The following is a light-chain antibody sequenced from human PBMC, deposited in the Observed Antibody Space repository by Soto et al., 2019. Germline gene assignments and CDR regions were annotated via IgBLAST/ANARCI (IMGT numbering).Light chain of an antibody. J-gene: IGKJ5*01. CDR2: DAS. CDR3: QQYNSYSSIT. CDR1: QSINSW. Sequence: DIQMTQSPSTLSASVGDRVTITCRASQSINSWLAWYQQKPGKAPKLLIYDASSLESGVPSRFSGSGSGTEFTLTISSLQPDDFATYYCQQYNSYSSITFGQGTRLEIK. V-gene: IGKV1-5*01.